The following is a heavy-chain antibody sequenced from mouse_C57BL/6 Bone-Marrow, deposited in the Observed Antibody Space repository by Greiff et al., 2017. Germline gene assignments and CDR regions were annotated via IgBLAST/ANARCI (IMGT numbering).Heavy chain of an antibody. CDR3: ARWGNYEDAMDY. V-gene: IGHV5-2*01. J-gene: IGHJ4*01. CDR2: INSDGGST. Sequence: DVKLQESGGGLVQPGESLKLSCESNEYEFPSHDMSWVRKTPEKRLELVAAINSDGGSTYYPDTMERRFIISRDNTKKTLYLQMSSLRSEDTALYYCARWGNYEDAMDYWGQGTSVTVSS. D-gene: IGHD2-1*01. CDR1: EYEFPSHD.